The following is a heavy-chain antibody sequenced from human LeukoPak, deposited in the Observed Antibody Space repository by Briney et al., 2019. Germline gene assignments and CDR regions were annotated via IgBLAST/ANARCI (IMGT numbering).Heavy chain of an antibody. Sequence: ASVRVSCKASGYTFSSYVIGWVRQAPRQGLEWMGWITAGNGNTNYAQKVQGRVTMTTDTSTSTAYMELRSLRSDDTAVYFCARDLARGYSYGYNAFDIWGQGTMVTVSS. CDR1: GYTFSSYV. CDR2: ITAGNGNT. D-gene: IGHD5-18*01. CDR3: ARDLARGYSYGYNAFDI. J-gene: IGHJ3*02. V-gene: IGHV1-18*01.